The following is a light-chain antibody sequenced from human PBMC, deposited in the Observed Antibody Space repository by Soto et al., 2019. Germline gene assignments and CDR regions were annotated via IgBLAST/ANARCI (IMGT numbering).Light chain of an antibody. CDR3: QQFGNSPWT. Sequence: VLSQSPGRVSLSPGERATLSFRASQSVPSTYFAWYQQKPGQPPRLLISGTSNRATGIPDRFSGSGSGTDFTLTISRLEPEDFAVYFCQQFGNSPWTFGQGTKVDIK. J-gene: IGKJ1*01. CDR2: GTS. CDR1: QSVPSTY. V-gene: IGKV3-20*01.